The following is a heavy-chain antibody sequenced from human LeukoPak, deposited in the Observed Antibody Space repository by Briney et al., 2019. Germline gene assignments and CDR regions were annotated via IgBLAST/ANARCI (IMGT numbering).Heavy chain of an antibody. CDR3: ARDRQIVVVTAILN. J-gene: IGHJ4*02. D-gene: IGHD2-21*02. Sequence: PGGSLRLSCAASGFTFSGYWMSWVRQPPGKGLEWVAVISYDGSNKYYADSVKGRFTISRDNSKNTLYLQMNSLRAEDTAVYYCARDRQIVVVTAILNWGQGTLVTVSS. CDR2: ISYDGSNK. CDR1: GFTFSGYW. V-gene: IGHV3-30-3*01.